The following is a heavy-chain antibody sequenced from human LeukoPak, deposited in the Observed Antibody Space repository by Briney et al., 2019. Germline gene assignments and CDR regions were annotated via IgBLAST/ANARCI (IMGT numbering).Heavy chain of an antibody. CDR1: GGSFSGYY. D-gene: IGHD2-2*01. CDR3: ARSPTKRVPEDY. V-gene: IGHV4-34*01. Sequence: SETLSLTCAVYGGSFSGYYWSWIRQPPGKGLEWIGEINHSGSTNYNPSLKGRVTISVDTSKNQISLRLTSVTAADTAVYYCARSPTKRVPEDYWGQGTLVTVSS. J-gene: IGHJ4*02. CDR2: INHSGST.